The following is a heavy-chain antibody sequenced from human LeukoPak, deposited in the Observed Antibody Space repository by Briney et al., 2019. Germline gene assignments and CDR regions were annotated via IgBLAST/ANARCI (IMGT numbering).Heavy chain of an antibody. CDR2: INPNSGGT. Sequence: ASVKVSCKASGYTFTGYYMHWVRQAPGQGLEWMGWINPNSGGTNYAQKLQGRVTMTRDTSISTAYMELRSLRSDDTAVYYCARDSPRYDFWSGYRPRYGMDVWGQGTTVTVSS. J-gene: IGHJ6*02. CDR1: GYTFTGYY. D-gene: IGHD3-3*01. CDR3: ARDSPRYDFWSGYRPRYGMDV. V-gene: IGHV1-2*02.